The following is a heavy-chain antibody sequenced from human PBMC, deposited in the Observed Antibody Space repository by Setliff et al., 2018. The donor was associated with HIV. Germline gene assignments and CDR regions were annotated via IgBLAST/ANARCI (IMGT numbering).Heavy chain of an antibody. CDR2: INPIFGTT. J-gene: IGHJ4*02. V-gene: IGHV1-69*13. Sequence: SVKVSCKASGYTFSDYYLHWVRQAPGQAIEWMGWINPIFGTTNYAQKFQGGVTITADESTSTAYMELSSLRFEDTAVYYCARVGKRIRGYCSGDNCYLYYFDYWGQGTQVTVSS. CDR1: GYTFSDYY. D-gene: IGHD2-15*01. CDR3: ARVGKRIRGYCSGDNCYLYYFDY.